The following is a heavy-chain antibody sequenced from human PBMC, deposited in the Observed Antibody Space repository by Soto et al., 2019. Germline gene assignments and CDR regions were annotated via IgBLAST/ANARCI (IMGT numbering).Heavy chain of an antibody. J-gene: IGHJ4*02. D-gene: IGHD6-13*01. CDR3: ARQRIAAAQYYFDY. Sequence: LSLTCTVSGGSVSSGSYYWTWIRQSPGKGLEWMGYIISSGSTDYNPPLKSRVTISVDSSKNEFSLKLRSVTAADTAVYYCARQRIAAAQYYFDYWGQGMLVTVSS. CDR2: IISSGST. CDR1: GGSVSSGSYY. V-gene: IGHV4-61*01.